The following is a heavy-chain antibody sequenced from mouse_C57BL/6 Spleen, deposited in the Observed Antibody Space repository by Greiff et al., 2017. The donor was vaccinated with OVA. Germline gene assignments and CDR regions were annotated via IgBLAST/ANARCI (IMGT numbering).Heavy chain of an antibody. CDR3: ARREDDYDVGAMDY. V-gene: IGHV1-72*01. J-gene: IGHJ4*01. D-gene: IGHD2-4*01. CDR2: IDPNSGGT. Sequence: QVQLKQPGAELVKPGASVKLSCKASGYTFTSYWMHWVKQRPGRGLEWIGRIDPNSGGTKYNEKVKSKATLTVDKHSSTAYMQLSSLTSEDSAVDYCARREDDYDVGAMDYWGQGTTVTVSS. CDR1: GYTFTSYW.